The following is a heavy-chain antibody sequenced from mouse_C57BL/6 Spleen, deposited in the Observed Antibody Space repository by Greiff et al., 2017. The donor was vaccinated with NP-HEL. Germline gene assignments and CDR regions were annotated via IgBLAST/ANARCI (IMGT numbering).Heavy chain of an antibody. CDR2: IRSKSNNYAT. Sequence: DVKLVESGGGLVQPKGSLKLSCAASGFSFNTYAMNWVRQAPGKGLEWVARIRSKSNNYATYYADSVKDRFTISRDDSESMLYLQMNNLKTEDTAMYYCVREGITTVPYYYAMDYWGQGTSVTVSS. CDR1: GFSFNTYA. D-gene: IGHD1-1*01. CDR3: VREGITTVPYYYAMDY. J-gene: IGHJ4*01. V-gene: IGHV10-1*01.